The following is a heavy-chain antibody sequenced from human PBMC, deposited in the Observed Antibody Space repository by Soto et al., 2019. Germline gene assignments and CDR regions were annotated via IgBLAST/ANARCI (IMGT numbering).Heavy chain of an antibody. Sequence: SETLSLPCNISDDSMGGHYWSWIRQPAGKRLEWIGRINFSGDTNINPSLESRVTISVDASRKQLYLRLNPLTAGDSAVYFCARESDFSGRFGVWYFDLWGRGTLVTVSS. D-gene: IGHD6-19*01. CDR3: ARESDFSGRFGVWYFDL. V-gene: IGHV4-4*07. J-gene: IGHJ2*01. CDR1: DDSMGGHY. CDR2: INFSGDT.